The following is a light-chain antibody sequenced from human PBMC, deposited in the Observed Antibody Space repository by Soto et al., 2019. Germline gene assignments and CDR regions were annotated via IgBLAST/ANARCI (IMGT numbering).Light chain of an antibody. Sequence: EIVMTQSPATLSVSPGERATLSCRASQSVSSNLAWYQQKPGQAPRLLIYGASTRATGIPARFSGSGSGTEFTLTFSSLQSEDFAVYYCQQYNNWWTFGQGTKLDIK. CDR3: QQYNNWWT. CDR1: QSVSSN. J-gene: IGKJ1*01. CDR2: GAS. V-gene: IGKV3-15*01.